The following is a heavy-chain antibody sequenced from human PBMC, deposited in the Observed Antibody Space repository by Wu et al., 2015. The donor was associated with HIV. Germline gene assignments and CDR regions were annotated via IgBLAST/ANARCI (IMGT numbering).Heavy chain of an antibody. V-gene: IGHV1-69*12. D-gene: IGHD3-3*01. Sequence: QVQLVQSGAEVKKPGSSVKVSCKASGGTFSSYAISWVRQAPGQGLEWMGGIIPIFGTANYAQKFQGRVTITADESTSTAYMELSSLRSEDTAVYYCARSITIFGVWARLDAFDIWGQGTMVTVSS. CDR1: GGTFSSYA. J-gene: IGHJ3*02. CDR2: IIPIFGTA. CDR3: ARSITIFGVWARLDAFDI.